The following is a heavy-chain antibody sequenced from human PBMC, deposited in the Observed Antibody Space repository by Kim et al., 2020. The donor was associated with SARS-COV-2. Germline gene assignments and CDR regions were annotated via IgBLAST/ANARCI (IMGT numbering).Heavy chain of an antibody. D-gene: IGHD3-22*01. CDR2: IYHSGST. Sequence: SETLSLTCAVSGGSISSSNWWGWVRQPPGKGLGWIGVIYHSGSTNYTPSLKSRVTISVDKPKNQFSLKLSSVTAADTAVDYFARLGDYDSSGEAFDCWGQGTLVTVS. J-gene: IGHJ4*02. CDR3: ARLGDYDSSGEAFDC. V-gene: IGHV4-4*02. CDR1: GGSISSSNW.